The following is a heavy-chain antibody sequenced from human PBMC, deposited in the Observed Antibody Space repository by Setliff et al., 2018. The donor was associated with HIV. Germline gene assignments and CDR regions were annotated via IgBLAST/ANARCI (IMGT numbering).Heavy chain of an antibody. J-gene: IGHJ4*02. Sequence: SETLSLTCTVSGGSISSYYWSWIRQPAGKGLEWIGRIYTSGSTNYNPSLKSRVTISVDTSKNQFSLKLNSVTAADTAVYYCARDPQLVAGLDYWGQGTLVTVSS. D-gene: IGHD2-15*01. CDR2: IYTSGST. CDR3: ARDPQLVAGLDY. CDR1: GGSISSYY. V-gene: IGHV4-4*07.